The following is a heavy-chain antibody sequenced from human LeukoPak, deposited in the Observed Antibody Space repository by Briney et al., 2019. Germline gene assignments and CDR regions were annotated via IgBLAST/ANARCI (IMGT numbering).Heavy chain of an antibody. D-gene: IGHD3-22*01. V-gene: IGHV1-8*01. CDR3: ARAYYESSAYRHAVYFDY. CDR1: GYTFTSYD. CDR2: MNPNSGNT. J-gene: IGHJ4*02. Sequence: ASVKVSCKASGYTFTSYDISWVRQATGQGREWMGWMNPNSGNTGYAQKFQGRVTMTKDTSTNTVYMHLSSLSSDDTAVYYCARAYYESSAYRHAVYFDYWGQGSLVTVSS.